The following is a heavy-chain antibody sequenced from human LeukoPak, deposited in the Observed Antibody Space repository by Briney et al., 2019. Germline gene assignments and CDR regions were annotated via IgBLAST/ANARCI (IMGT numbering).Heavy chain of an antibody. D-gene: IGHD1-26*01. CDR2: LRYDGSNK. CDR1: GFTFSIDG. Sequence: GGSLRLSCAGSGFTFSIDGMNWVRQAPGKGLEWVAFLRYDGSNKYYADSVKGRFTISRDNSKNTLYLQMNSLRAEDTAVYYCAKGGQWESRFDYWGQGTLVTVSS. J-gene: IGHJ4*02. CDR3: AKGGQWESRFDY. V-gene: IGHV3-30*02.